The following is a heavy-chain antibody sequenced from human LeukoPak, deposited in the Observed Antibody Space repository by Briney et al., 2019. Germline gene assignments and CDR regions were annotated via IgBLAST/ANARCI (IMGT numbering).Heavy chain of an antibody. CDR3: ASGSSSWYGWFDP. V-gene: IGHV4-34*01. CDR1: GGSFSGYY. CDR2: INHSGST. D-gene: IGHD6-13*01. J-gene: IGHJ5*02. Sequence: SETLSLTCAVYGGSFSGYYWSWIRQPPGKGLEWIGEINHSGSTNYNPSLKSRVTISVDTSKNQFSLKLSSVTAADTAVYYCASGSSSWYGWFDPWGQGTLVTVSS.